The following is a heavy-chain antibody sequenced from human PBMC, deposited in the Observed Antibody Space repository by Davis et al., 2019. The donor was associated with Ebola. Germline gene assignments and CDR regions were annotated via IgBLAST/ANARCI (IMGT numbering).Heavy chain of an antibody. V-gene: IGHV1-3*01. CDR2: INAGNGNT. D-gene: IGHD3-3*01. CDR3: ARDRVTIFGVVITSYGMDV. CDR1: GYTFTSYA. J-gene: IGHJ6*02. Sequence: ASVKVSCKASGYTFTSYAMHWVRQAPGQRLEWMGWINAGNGNTKYSQKFQGRVTITRDTSASTAYMELSSLRSEDTAVYYCARDRVTIFGVVITSYGMDVWGQGTTVTVSS.